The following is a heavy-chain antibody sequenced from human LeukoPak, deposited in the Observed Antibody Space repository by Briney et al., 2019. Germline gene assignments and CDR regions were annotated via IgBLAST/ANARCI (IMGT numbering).Heavy chain of an antibody. J-gene: IGHJ4*02. CDR3: AKGTSGQRKYYFDY. Sequence: GGSLRLSCAASGFTFSSYAMSWVRQAPGKGLEWVSAISGSGGSTYYADSVKGRLTISRDNSKNTLYLQMNSLRAEDTAVYYCAKGTSGQRKYYFDYWGQGTLVTVSS. D-gene: IGHD6-19*01. V-gene: IGHV3-23*01. CDR2: ISGSGGST. CDR1: GFTFSSYA.